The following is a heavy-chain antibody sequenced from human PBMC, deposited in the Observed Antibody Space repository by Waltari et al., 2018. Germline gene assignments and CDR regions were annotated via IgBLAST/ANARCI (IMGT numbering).Heavy chain of an antibody. D-gene: IGHD5-12*01. Sequence: QLQLQESGQTLVRPSETLSLICRVSGVSITLNSHYWAWIRQSPGQGLEWIGTVSYRGTTYISPSLKSRVSVSRDTSKNQVSLILGSVTAADMAVYYCATYIGASVGTAAFDVWGQGTMVTVSS. V-gene: IGHV4-39*01. CDR1: GVSITLNSHY. CDR2: VSYRGTT. CDR3: ATYIGASVGTAAFDV. J-gene: IGHJ3*01.